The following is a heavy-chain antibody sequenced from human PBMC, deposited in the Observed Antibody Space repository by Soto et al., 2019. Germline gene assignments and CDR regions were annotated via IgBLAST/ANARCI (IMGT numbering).Heavy chain of an antibody. J-gene: IGHJ4*02. V-gene: IGHV1-3*05. CDR2: INPAYGNT. D-gene: IGHD3-22*01. Sequence: QVQLVQSGAEEKKPGASVRVSCTASGYTFSSNAIHWVRQAPGQRLEWMGWINPAYGNTKYSQKLQGRLTITRDTSASTAYMELSSLKSEDTAVYYCARIVYDSSGYNRYFDYCGQGTLVTVSS. CDR1: GYTFSSNA. CDR3: ARIVYDSSGYNRYFDY.